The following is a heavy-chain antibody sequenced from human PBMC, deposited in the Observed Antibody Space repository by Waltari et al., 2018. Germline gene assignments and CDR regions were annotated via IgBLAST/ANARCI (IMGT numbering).Heavy chain of an antibody. CDR3: AKERPLLGYFDY. J-gene: IGHJ4*02. CDR2: ISGSGGST. V-gene: IGHV3-23*01. CDR1: GFTFSSYA. D-gene: IGHD3-16*01. Sequence: EVQLLESGGGLVQPGGSLRLSCAASGFTFSSYAMSWVRQAPGKGLEGGAAISGSGGSTYYADSGKGRFTISRDNSKNTLYLQMNSLRAEDTAVYYCAKERPLLGYFDYWGQGTLVTVSS.